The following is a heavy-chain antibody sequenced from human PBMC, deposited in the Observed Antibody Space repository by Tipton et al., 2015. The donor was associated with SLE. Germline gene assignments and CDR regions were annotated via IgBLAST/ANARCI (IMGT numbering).Heavy chain of an antibody. CDR3: ARVRSGWYAVY. Sequence: TLSLTCAVSGYSISSGYYWGWIRQPPGKGLEWIGYIYYSGSTYYNPSLKSRVTISVDTSKNQFSLKLSSVTAADTAVYYCARVRSGWYAVYWGQGTLVTVSS. CDR1: GYSISSGYY. CDR2: IYYSGST. J-gene: IGHJ4*02. V-gene: IGHV4-30-4*08. D-gene: IGHD6-19*01.